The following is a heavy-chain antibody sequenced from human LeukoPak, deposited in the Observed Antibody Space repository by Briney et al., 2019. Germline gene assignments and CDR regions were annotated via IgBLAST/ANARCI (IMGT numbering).Heavy chain of an antibody. J-gene: IGHJ4*02. Sequence: GASVKVSCKASGYTFTSYYMHWVRQAPGHGLEWMGIINPSGGSTSYAQKFQGRVTMTRDTSTSTVYMELSSLRSEDTAVYYCAREFTTYYDFWSGYSYFDYWGQGTLVTVSS. CDR1: GYTFTSYY. V-gene: IGHV1-46*01. D-gene: IGHD3-3*01. CDR2: INPSGGST. CDR3: AREFTTYYDFWSGYSYFDY.